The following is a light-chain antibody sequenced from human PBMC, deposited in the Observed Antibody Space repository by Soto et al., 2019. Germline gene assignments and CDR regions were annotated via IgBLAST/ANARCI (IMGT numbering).Light chain of an antibody. CDR3: QQYDSRPT. CDR2: AAP. Sequence: EIVMTQSPATLSVSPGERATLSCRASQSVNSNLAWYQQKPGQAPRLLMSAAPTRATDVPARFSGSGSGTEFTLTISSLQSEDFALYYCQQYDSRPTFGQGTKVDIK. CDR1: QSVNSN. V-gene: IGKV3-15*01. J-gene: IGKJ1*01.